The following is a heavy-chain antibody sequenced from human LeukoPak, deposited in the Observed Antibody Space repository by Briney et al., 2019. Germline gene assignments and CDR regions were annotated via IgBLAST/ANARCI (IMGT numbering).Heavy chain of an antibody. CDR1: GGSNSSYY. CDR3: ARLKSPYDFWSGYSAYYFDY. D-gene: IGHD3-3*01. J-gene: IGHJ4*02. CDR2: IYYSGST. Sequence: PSETLSLTCTVSGGSNSSYYWSWIRQPPGKGLEWIGYIYYSGSTNYNPSLKSRVTISVDTSKNQFSLKLSSVTAADTAVYYCARLKSPYDFWSGYSAYYFDYWGQGTLVTVSS. V-gene: IGHV4-59*08.